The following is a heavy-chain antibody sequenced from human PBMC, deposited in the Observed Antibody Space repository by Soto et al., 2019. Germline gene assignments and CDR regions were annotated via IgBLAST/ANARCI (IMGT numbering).Heavy chain of an antibody. J-gene: IGHJ4*02. CDR2: IYPGDSDT. D-gene: IGHD3-3*01. V-gene: IGHV5-51*01. CDR3: AVPDNGLRFLEWSFDY. Sequence: GESLKISCKGSGYSFTSYWIGWVRQMPGKGLEWMGIIYPGDSDTRYSPSFQGQVTISADKSISTAYLQWSSLKASDTAMYYCAVPDNGLRFLEWSFDYWGQGTLVTVSS. CDR1: GYSFTSYW.